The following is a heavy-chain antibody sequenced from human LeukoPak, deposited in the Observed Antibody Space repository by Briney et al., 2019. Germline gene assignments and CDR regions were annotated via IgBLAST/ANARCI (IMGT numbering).Heavy chain of an antibody. V-gene: IGHV4-59*08. Sequence: SETLSLTCTVSGGSISSYYWSWIRQPPGKGLEWIAYISDIGSINYNPSLKSRVTISLDTSKNQFSLKLSSVTAADTAVYYCARGKQNYDFWSGYYREDYWGQGTLVTVSS. CDR3: ARGKQNYDFWSGYYREDY. CDR1: GGSISSYY. D-gene: IGHD3-3*01. J-gene: IGHJ4*02. CDR2: ISDIGSI.